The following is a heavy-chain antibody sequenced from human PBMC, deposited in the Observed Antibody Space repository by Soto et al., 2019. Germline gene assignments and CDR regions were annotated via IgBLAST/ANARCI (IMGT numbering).Heavy chain of an antibody. J-gene: IGHJ4*02. D-gene: IGHD4-4*01. Sequence: SETLSLTCTVSGGSIISYYWSWIRQPPGKGLEWIGYIYYSGSTNYNPSLKSRVTISVDTSKNQFSLKLSSVTAADTAVYYCARSMTTDPVFDYWGQGTLVTVSS. CDR2: IYYSGST. V-gene: IGHV4-59*01. CDR1: GGSIISYY. CDR3: ARSMTTDPVFDY.